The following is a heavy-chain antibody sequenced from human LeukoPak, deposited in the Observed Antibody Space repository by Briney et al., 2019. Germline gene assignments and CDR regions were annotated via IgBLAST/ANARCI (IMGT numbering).Heavy chain of an antibody. Sequence: SVKVSCKASGGTFSSYAISWVRQAPGRGLEWMGGIIPIFGTANYAQKFQGRVTITTDESTSTAYMDLSSLRSEDTAVYSCARGPFGVVTFFDYWGQGTLVTVSS. CDR1: GGTFSSYA. CDR2: IIPIFGTA. J-gene: IGHJ4*02. D-gene: IGHD3-3*01. CDR3: ARGPFGVVTFFDY. V-gene: IGHV1-69*05.